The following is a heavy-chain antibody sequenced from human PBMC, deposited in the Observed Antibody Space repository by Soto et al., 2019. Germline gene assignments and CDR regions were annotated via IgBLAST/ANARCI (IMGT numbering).Heavy chain of an antibody. Sequence: SETLSLTCTVSGGSISNHHYYWGWVRQPPGKGLEWIGSIYSGGNTYFNPSLKSRVSISIDSSENQFSLKLSSVTASDMAVYYCSIGFSSAWIDSWGLGTLVTVSS. D-gene: IGHD6-13*01. CDR3: SIGFSSAWIDS. CDR2: IYSGGNT. V-gene: IGHV4-39*01. J-gene: IGHJ4*02. CDR1: GGSISNHHYY.